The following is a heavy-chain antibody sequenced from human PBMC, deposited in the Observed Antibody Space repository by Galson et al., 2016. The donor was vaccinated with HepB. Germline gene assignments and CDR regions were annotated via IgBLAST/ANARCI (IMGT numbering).Heavy chain of an antibody. D-gene: IGHD2-15*01. CDR1: GYSLTSRH. V-gene: IGHV1-18*04. J-gene: IGHJ4*02. CDR2: ISAYDGHT. Sequence: SVKVSCKASGYSLTSRHTHWVRQAPGQGLEWMGWISAYDGHTNYGQKLQDRLTMTTDTSTSTAYMELRSLRSDDTAVYYCARDQAPLPGDYWGQGTLGTVSS. CDR3: ARDQAPLPGDY.